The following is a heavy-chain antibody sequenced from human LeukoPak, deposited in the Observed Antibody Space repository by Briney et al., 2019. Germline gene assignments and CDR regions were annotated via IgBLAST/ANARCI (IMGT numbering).Heavy chain of an antibody. J-gene: IGHJ5*02. CDR3: ARDKFRVAYNWFDP. CDR2: IYYSGST. D-gene: IGHD2-15*01. CDR1: GGSLSSGDYY. V-gene: IGHV4-30-4*08. Sequence: SETLSLTCTVSGGSLSSGDYYWSWTRQPPGKGLEWIGYIYYSGSTYYNPSLKSRVTISVDTSKNQFSLKLSSVTAADTAVYYCARDKFRVAYNWFDPWGQGTLVTVSS.